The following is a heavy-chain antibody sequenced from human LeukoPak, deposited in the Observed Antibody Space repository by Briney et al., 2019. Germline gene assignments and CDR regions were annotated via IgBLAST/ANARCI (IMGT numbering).Heavy chain of an antibody. V-gene: IGHV3-74*01. J-gene: IGHJ4*02. CDR3: ARDGTYSSSTYDY. D-gene: IGHD6-6*01. CDR1: GFTLSSYW. Sequence: GGSLRLSCAASGFTLSSYWMHWVRQAPGKGLVWVSRINGDGSSTSYADSVKGRFTISRDNAKNTLYLQMNSLRAEDTAVYYCARDGTYSSSTYDYWGQGTLVTVSS. CDR2: INGDGSST.